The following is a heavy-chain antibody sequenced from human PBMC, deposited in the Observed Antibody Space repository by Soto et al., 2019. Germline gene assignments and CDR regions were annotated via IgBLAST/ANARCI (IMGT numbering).Heavy chain of an antibody. Sequence: PVVLLRVSWGVAEVTPTTTPFSWFRQPPGKGLEWVTTISGTASRTYYVDSVKGRFFISRDNSKNTVTLQMNNLTLDDPAVYYCATSFRYFDNWGQGTRVTVS. V-gene: IGHV3-23*01. CDR1: EVTPTTTP. J-gene: IGHJ4*02. D-gene: IGHD2-15*01. CDR3: ATSFRYFDN. CDR2: ISGTASRT.